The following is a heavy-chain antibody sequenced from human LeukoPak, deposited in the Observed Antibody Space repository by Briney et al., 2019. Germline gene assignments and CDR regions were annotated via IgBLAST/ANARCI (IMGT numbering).Heavy chain of an antibody. CDR2: IYYSGST. J-gene: IGHJ4*02. D-gene: IGHD3-10*01. CDR1: GASVSSGGYY. CDR3: ARRGGSGRSFDY. Sequence: SETLSLTCTASGASVSSGGYYWSWLRQPPGKGLEWIGYIYYSGSTNYNPSPKSRVTISVDTSKNQFSLKVSSVTAADTAVYYCARRGGSGRSFDYWGQGTLVTVSS. V-gene: IGHV4-61*08.